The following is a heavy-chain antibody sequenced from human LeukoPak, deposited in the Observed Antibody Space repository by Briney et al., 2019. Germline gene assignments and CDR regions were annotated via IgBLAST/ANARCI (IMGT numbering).Heavy chain of an antibody. CDR3: AKGGYFAFET. CDR2: INRSGRT. CDR1: GFTFSTYD. D-gene: IGHD2-2*03. J-gene: IGHJ3*02. V-gene: IGHV3-23*01. Sequence: PGGSLRLSCAASGFTFSTYDMQWVRQAPGKGLEWVSGINRSGRTYYTDSVKGWFTISRDNSKNTLYLQMNSLRAEDTAVYYCAKGGYFAFETWGQGTMVAVSS.